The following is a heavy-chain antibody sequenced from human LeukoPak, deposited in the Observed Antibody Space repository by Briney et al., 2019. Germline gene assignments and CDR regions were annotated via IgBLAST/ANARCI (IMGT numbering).Heavy chain of an antibody. CDR1: GFTFSSYG. Sequence: GGSLRLSCAASGFTFSSYGMHWVRQAPGKWMEWVVVIWYDGSNTYYADSVKGRFTISRDKSKNTLYLQMNSLRAEDTAVYYCARELIAVADTVGDFWGQGIVVTVSS. V-gene: IGHV3-33*01. J-gene: IGHJ4*02. D-gene: IGHD6-19*01. CDR2: IWYDGSNT. CDR3: ARELIAVADTVGDF.